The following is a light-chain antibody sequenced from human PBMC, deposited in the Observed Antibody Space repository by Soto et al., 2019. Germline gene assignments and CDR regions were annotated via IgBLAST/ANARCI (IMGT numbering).Light chain of an antibody. J-gene: IGLJ3*02. CDR3: CSYAGNSLWV. CDR1: SSDVGGYNY. Sequence: QSALTQPRSVSGSPGQSVTISCTGTSSDVGGYNYVSWYQQHPGKAPKLMIYDVSKWPLGVPDRFSGSKSGNTASLTISGLQAEDEADYYCCSYAGNSLWVFGGGTQLTVL. CDR2: DVS. V-gene: IGLV2-11*01.